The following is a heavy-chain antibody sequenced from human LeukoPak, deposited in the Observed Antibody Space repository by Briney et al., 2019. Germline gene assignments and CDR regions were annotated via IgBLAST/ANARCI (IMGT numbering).Heavy chain of an antibody. V-gene: IGHV3-9*01. CDR3: AKGGEDIVAPSPLDY. CDR1: GFTFDDYA. D-gene: IGHD5-12*01. Sequence: PGRSLRLSCAASGFTFDDYAMHWVRQAPGKGLEWVSGISWNSGGIGYADSVKGRFTISRDNAKNSLYLQMNSLRAEDTALYYCAKGGEDIVAPSPLDYWGQGTLVTVSS. CDR2: ISWNSGGI. J-gene: IGHJ4*02.